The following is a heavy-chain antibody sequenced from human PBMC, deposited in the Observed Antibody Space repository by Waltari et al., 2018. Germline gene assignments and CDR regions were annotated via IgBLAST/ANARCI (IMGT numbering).Heavy chain of an antibody. CDR3: VRDSSGTY. V-gene: IGHV3-74*01. CDR1: GFTFSRHW. Sequence: EVQLVESGGGLVQPGGSLRLSCAASGFTFSRHWMYWVRQTPGKGLVWVAGINSDGCSTSYADSVKGRVTISRDNAKNTLYLQMNSLRAEDTAVYYCVRDSSGTYWGQGTQVTVSS. J-gene: IGHJ4*02. D-gene: IGHD3-22*01. CDR2: INSDGCST.